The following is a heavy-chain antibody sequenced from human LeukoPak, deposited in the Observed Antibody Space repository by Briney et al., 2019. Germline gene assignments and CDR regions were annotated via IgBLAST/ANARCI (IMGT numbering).Heavy chain of an antibody. D-gene: IGHD2-2*01. CDR1: GFTVSSYA. Sequence: GRSLRLSCAASGFTVSSYATHWVRQAPGKGLEWVAVISYDGSNKYYADSVKGRFTISRDNSKNTLYLQMNSLRAEDTAVYYCARTYCSSTSCYGWYFDYWGQGTLVTVSS. J-gene: IGHJ4*02. CDR3: ARTYCSSTSCYGWYFDY. CDR2: ISYDGSNK. V-gene: IGHV3-30-3*01.